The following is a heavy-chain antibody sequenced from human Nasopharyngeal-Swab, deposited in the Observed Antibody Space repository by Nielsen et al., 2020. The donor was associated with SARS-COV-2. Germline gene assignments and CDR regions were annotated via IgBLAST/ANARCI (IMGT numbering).Heavy chain of an antibody. D-gene: IGHD5-12*01. CDR2: IIPIFGTA. Sequence: WVRQAPGQGLEWMGGIIPIFGTANYAQKFQGRVTITADESTSTAYMELSSLRSEDAAVYYCASWVVATRDTNYYYYGMDVWGQGTTVPSP. V-gene: IGHV1-69*01. CDR3: ASWVVATRDTNYYYYGMDV. J-gene: IGHJ6*02.